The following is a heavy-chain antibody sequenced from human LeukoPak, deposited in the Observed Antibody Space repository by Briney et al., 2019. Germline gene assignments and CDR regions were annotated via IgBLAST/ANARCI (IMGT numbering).Heavy chain of an antibody. J-gene: IGHJ5*02. V-gene: IGHV3-23*01. Sequence: PGGSLRLSCAASGFAFYDYAMSWVRQAPGKGLEWVSAISGSGGSTYYADSVKGRFTISRDNSKNTLYLQMNSLRAEDTAVYYCAKDEKEGNWFDPWGQGTLVTVSS. CDR1: GFAFYDYA. CDR3: AKDEKEGNWFDP. CDR2: ISGSGGST.